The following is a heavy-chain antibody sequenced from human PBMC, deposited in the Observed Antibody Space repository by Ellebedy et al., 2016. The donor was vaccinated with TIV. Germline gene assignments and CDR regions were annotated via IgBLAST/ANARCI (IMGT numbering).Heavy chain of an antibody. CDR2: IKSKIDGGTT. J-gene: IGHJ6*02. CDR3: ARGNGGMDV. V-gene: IGHV3-15*01. CDR1: GFTFNNAW. Sequence: GGSLRLSCAASGFTFNNAWMNWVRQAPGKGLEWVGRIKSKIDGGTTDYAALVKGRFTISRDDSRNTLYLQMNSLRTEDTAVYYCARGNGGMDVWGQGTTVTVSS.